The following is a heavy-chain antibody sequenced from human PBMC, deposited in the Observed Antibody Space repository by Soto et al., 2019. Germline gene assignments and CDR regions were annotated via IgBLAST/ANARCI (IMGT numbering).Heavy chain of an antibody. V-gene: IGHV3-23*01. CDR2: ISGSGGST. CDR1: GFTFSSYA. J-gene: IGHJ4*02. Sequence: EVQLLESGGGLVQPGGSLRLSCAASGFTFSSYAMSWVRQAPGKGLEWVSAISGSGGSTYYADSVKGRFTISRDNSKNTLYLQMNSLRAEDTAVYYCAKEPPGGCMVRGVRFDYWGQGTLVTVSS. D-gene: IGHD3-10*01. CDR3: AKEPPGGCMVRGVRFDY.